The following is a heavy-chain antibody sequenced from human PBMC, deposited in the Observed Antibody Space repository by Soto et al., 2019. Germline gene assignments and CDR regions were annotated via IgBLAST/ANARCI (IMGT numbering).Heavy chain of an antibody. CDR1: GYTFTSYG. D-gene: IGHD3-3*01. CDR3: ARCPPFLEWLPDAFDI. Sequence: ASVKASCKASGYTFTSYGISWVRQAPGQGLEWMGWISAYNGNTNYAQKLQGRVTMTTDTSTSTAYMELRSLRSDDTAVYYCARCPPFLEWLPDAFDIWGQGTMVTVSS. V-gene: IGHV1-18*01. CDR2: ISAYNGNT. J-gene: IGHJ3*02.